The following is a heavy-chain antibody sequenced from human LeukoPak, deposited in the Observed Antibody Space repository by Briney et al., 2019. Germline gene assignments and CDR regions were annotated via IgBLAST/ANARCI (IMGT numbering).Heavy chain of an antibody. CDR1: SGSISGYY. J-gene: IGHJ4*02. CDR3: ARGSPLMAGIYNFDY. D-gene: IGHD6-19*01. CDR2: IFYSGST. Sequence: PSETLSLTCSVSSGSISGYYWNWIRQPPGKGLEWVGQIFYSGSTTYNPSLKSPVTISVDTSKNQFSLKVRSVTAADTAVYYCARGSPLMAGIYNFDYWGQGRLVTVSS. V-gene: IGHV4-59*01.